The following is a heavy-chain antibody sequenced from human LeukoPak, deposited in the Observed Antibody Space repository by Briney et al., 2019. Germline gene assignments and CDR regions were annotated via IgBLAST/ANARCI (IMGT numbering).Heavy chain of an antibody. V-gene: IGHV3-74*01. CDR1: GFTFSNFW. J-gene: IGHJ4*02. CDR3: ARKPAPAD. D-gene: IGHD6-25*01. CDR2: INIDGNRT. Sequence: GGSLRLSCAASGFTFSNFWMHWVRQAPGKGLVWDSRINIDGNRTSYADSVKGRFTISRDNAKNTLYLQMTSLRVEDTGIYYCARKPAPADWGQGTLVTVSS.